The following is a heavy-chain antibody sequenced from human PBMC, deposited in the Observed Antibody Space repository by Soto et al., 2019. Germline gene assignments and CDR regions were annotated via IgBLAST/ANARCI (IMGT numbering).Heavy chain of an antibody. Sequence: ASVKVSCKASGFTLSDYFIHWVRQAPGQGLEWMGWINPNSGGTNYAQMFQGRVTVTRDTSISTAYMELSRLRSDDTAVYYCARDSYIGYGPDYWGQGTLVTVSS. CDR1: GFTLSDYF. J-gene: IGHJ4*02. CDR2: INPNSGGT. V-gene: IGHV1-2*02. CDR3: ARDSYIGYGPDY. D-gene: IGHD5-12*01.